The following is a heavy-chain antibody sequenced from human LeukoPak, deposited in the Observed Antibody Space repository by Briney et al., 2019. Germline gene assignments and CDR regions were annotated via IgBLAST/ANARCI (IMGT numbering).Heavy chain of an antibody. D-gene: IGHD6-13*01. Sequence: GGSLRLSCAASGFTFSNAWMSWVRQAPGKGLEWVGRIKSKTDGGTTDYAAPVKGRFTISRDDSKNTLYLQMNSLKTEDTAVYYCTTAGGYSSSWYRVFQHWGQGTLVTVSS. J-gene: IGHJ1*01. CDR2: IKSKTDGGTT. CDR3: TTAGGYSSSWYRVFQH. CDR1: GFTFSNAW. V-gene: IGHV3-15*01.